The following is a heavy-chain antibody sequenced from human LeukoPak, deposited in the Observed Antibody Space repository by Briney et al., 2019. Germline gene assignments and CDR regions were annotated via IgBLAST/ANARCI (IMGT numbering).Heavy chain of an antibody. D-gene: IGHD5-12*01. Sequence: GGSLRLSCAASGFSFSNYWMTWVRQAPGKGLEWVAHINQDGSEEHYMDSVKARFTIPRDNAKNSLSLQMNSLRAEDTAVYYCVRDGGVSGYDLLDYWGQGTLVTVSS. CDR2: INQDGSEE. J-gene: IGHJ4*02. CDR1: GFSFSNYW. CDR3: VRDGGVSGYDLLDY. V-gene: IGHV3-7*01.